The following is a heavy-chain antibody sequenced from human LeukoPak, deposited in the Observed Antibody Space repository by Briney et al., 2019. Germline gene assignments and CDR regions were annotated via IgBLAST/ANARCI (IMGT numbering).Heavy chain of an antibody. V-gene: IGHV4-59*01. D-gene: IGHD5-18*01. Sequence: SETLSLTWTVSVGSISTYYCGWIRQPPGKGLEYIGYMYHSGSANYHPSLKSRVTISLDMSKNQFSLKLSSVTAADTAMYYCARGDGAYNYGYYFDYWGQGTLVTVSS. J-gene: IGHJ4*02. CDR2: MYHSGSA. CDR1: VGSISTYY. CDR3: ARGDGAYNYGYYFDY.